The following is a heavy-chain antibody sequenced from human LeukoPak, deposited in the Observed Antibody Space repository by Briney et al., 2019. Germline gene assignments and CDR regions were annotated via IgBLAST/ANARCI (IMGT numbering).Heavy chain of an antibody. CDR2: IHPNRGNT. CDR1: GYTFTGYY. CDR3: AKVTATTFDY. Sequence: ASVKVSCKASGYTFTGYYIHWVRQAPGQGLEWMGWIHPNRGNTNYAQKFQGRVTMTRDTSISTAYMGLNRLTSDDTAVYYCAKVTATTFDYWGQGTLVTVSS. J-gene: IGHJ4*02. D-gene: IGHD2-21*02. V-gene: IGHV1-2*02.